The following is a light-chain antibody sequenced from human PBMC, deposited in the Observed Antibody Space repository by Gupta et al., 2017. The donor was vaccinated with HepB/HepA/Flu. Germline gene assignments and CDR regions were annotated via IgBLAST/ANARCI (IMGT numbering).Light chain of an antibody. V-gene: IGLV6-57*03. CDR1: SGSIASNY. Sequence: NFMLTQPHSVSESPGKTVTISCTRSSGSIASNYVQWYQQRPGSAPTTVIYEDNQRPSGVPDRFSGSIDSSSNSASLTISGLKTEDAADYYCQSYDSSNHQVFGGGTKLTVL. CDR2: EDN. J-gene: IGLJ3*02. CDR3: QSYDSSNHQV.